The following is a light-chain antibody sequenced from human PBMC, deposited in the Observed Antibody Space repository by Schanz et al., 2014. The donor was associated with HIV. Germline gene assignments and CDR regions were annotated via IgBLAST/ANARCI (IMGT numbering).Light chain of an antibody. CDR2: DVS. CDR1: SSDVGGYNY. J-gene: IGLJ2*01. V-gene: IGLV2-14*03. CDR3: SSYTNTGTML. Sequence: QSVLTQPPSASGSPGQSVTISCTGTSSDVGGYNYVSWYQQHPGKAPKLMIYDVSNRTSGVSNRFSGSKSGNTASLTISGLQAEDEADYYCSSYTNTGTMLFGGGTKLTVL.